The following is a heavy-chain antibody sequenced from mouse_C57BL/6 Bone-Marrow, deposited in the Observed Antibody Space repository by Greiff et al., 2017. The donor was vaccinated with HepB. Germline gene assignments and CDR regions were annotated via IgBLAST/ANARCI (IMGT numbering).Heavy chain of an antibody. Sequence: VKLMESGAELVRPGASVTLSCKASGYTFTDYEMHWVKQTPVHGLEWIGAIDPETGGTAYNQKFKGKAILTADKSSSTAYMEIRSLTSEDSAVYYCTRGWDYPFDYWGQGTTLTVSS. D-gene: IGHD1-1*02. V-gene: IGHV1-15*01. J-gene: IGHJ2*01. CDR3: TRGWDYPFDY. CDR2: IDPETGGT. CDR1: GYTFTDYE.